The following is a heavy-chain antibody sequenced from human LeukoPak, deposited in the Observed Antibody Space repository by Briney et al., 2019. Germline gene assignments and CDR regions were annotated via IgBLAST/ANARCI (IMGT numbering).Heavy chain of an antibody. CDR3: AKNADRGAFCRGGGCYPYYYYYMDV. D-gene: IGHD2-15*01. CDR2: INHSGST. CDR1: GGSFSGYY. Sequence: SETLSLTCAVYGGSFSGYYWSWIRQPPGKGLEWIGEINHSGSTNYNPSLKSRVTISVDTSKSQFSLKLSSVTAADTAIYYCAKNADRGAFCRGGGCYPYYYYYMDVWGTGTTVTISS. J-gene: IGHJ6*03. V-gene: IGHV4-34*01.